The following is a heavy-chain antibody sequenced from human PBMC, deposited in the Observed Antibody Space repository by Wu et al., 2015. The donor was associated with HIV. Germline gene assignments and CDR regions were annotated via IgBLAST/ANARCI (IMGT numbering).Heavy chain of an antibody. CDR3: ARAPFVQDSGYDWVFAQ. CDR1: GGTFTSYD. CDR2: INPKTGGA. D-gene: IGHD5-12*01. V-gene: IGHV1-2*02. J-gene: IGHJ5*02. Sequence: QVQLVQSGAEVKKPGSSVKVSCKASGGTFTSYDINWVRQAPGQGPEWMGCINPKTGGAKISQNFQGRVTMTRDTSINTMYMEMNSLRFDDTANYYCARAPFVQDSGYDWVFAQWGQGTLVTVSS.